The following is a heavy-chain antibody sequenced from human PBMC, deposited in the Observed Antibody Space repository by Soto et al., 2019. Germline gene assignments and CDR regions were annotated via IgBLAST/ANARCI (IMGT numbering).Heavy chain of an antibody. CDR1: GFTFSSYG. CDR2: IWYDGSNK. D-gene: IGHD6-13*01. CDR3: ARGISIAAAGTAYYFDY. Sequence: GGSLRLSCAASGFTFSSYGMHWVRQAPGKGLEWVAVIWYDGSNKYYADSVKGRFTISRDNSKNTLYLQMNSLRAEDTAVYYCARGISIAAAGTAYYFDYWGQGTLVTVSS. V-gene: IGHV3-33*08. J-gene: IGHJ4*02.